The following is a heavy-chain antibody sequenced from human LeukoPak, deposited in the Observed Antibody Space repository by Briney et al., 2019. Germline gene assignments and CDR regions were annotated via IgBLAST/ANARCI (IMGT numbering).Heavy chain of an antibody. CDR3: AREADAFDI. Sequence: PSETLSLTCSVSAASISNGDYYWSWLRQPPGKGLEWIGYIYYSGSTYFNPSLKSRVTMSMDTSKNQFSLKLTSVTAADTAVYYCAREADAFDIWGQGTMVTVSS. V-gene: IGHV4-30-4*08. CDR2: IYYSGST. J-gene: IGHJ3*02. CDR1: AASISNGDYY.